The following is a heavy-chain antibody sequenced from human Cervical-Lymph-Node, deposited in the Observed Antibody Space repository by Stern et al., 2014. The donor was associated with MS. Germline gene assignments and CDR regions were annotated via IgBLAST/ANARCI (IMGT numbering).Heavy chain of an antibody. CDR1: GYTFTNNW. CDR3: ARPPPRRKWDDPNYGMDV. J-gene: IGHJ6*02. Sequence: VQLVESGAEVKKPGESLKISCKGSGYTFTNNWIAWVRQMPGKGLEWMGIIYPDDSDIRYSPSLQGQVTISADKSISTAYLQCGSLKAADSAVYYGARPPPRRKWDDPNYGMDVWGQGTTVTVSS. D-gene: IGHD1-1*01. CDR2: IYPDDSDI. V-gene: IGHV5-51*03.